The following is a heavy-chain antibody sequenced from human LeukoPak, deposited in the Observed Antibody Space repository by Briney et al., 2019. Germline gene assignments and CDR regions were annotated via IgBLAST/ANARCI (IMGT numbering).Heavy chain of an antibody. CDR3: ARGYCSSTSCLRYNWFDP. D-gene: IGHD2-2*01. CDR2: IYPGDSDT. V-gene: IGHV5-51*01. J-gene: IGHJ5*02. CDR1: GYSFTSYW. Sequence: GESLQISCKGSGYSFTSYWIGWVRQMPGKGLEWMGIIYPGDSDTRYSPSIQGQVTISADKSISTAYLQWSSLQASDTAMYYCARGYCSSTSCLRYNWFDPWGQGTLVTVSS.